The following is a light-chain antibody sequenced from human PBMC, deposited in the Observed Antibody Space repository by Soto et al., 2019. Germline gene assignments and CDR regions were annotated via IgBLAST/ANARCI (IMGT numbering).Light chain of an antibody. CDR2: EVS. Sequence: QSVLTQPASLSGSPGQSITISCTGTSSDIGAYDHVAWYQQFPGKTPKLMIYEVSNRPSGVSSRFSGSKSGNTASLTISGLQAEDEADYYCISYTGSSTSYVFGSGTKATVL. CDR1: SSDIGAYDH. CDR3: ISYTGSSTSYV. V-gene: IGLV2-14*01. J-gene: IGLJ1*01.